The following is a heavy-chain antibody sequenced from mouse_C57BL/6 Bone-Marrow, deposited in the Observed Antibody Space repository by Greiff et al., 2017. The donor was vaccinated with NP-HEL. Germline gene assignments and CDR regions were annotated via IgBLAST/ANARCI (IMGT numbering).Heavy chain of an antibody. D-gene: IGHD2-4*01. J-gene: IGHJ4*01. Sequence: QVQLQQPGAELVRPGTSVKLSCKASGYTFTSYWMHWVKQGPGQGLEWIGVIDPSDSYTNYNQKFKGKATLTVDTSSSTAYMQLSSLTSEDSAVYYCARYDYDAYYAMDYWGQGTSVTVSS. V-gene: IGHV1-59*01. CDR3: ARYDYDAYYAMDY. CDR2: IDPSDSYT. CDR1: GYTFTSYW.